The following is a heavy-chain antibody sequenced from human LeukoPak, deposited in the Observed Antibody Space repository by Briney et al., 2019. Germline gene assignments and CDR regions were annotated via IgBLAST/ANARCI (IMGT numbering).Heavy chain of an antibody. CDR1: GFTFSTYS. V-gene: IGHV3-21*01. D-gene: IGHD6-19*01. J-gene: IGHJ5*02. Sequence: GGSLRLSCAASGFTFSTYSMNWVRQAPGKGLEWVSSISSSSSYIYYADSVKGRFTISRDNAKNSLYLQMNSLRAEDTAVYYCARDQVAVAGNRGNWFDPWGQGTLVTVSS. CDR3: ARDQVAVAGNRGNWFDP. CDR2: ISSSSSYI.